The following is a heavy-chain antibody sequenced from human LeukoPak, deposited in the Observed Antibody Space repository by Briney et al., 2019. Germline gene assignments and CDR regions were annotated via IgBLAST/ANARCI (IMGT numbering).Heavy chain of an antibody. J-gene: IGHJ4*02. CDR1: GFTLNTYG. CDR2: IRYDGSNK. Sequence: GGSLRLSCAAPGFTLNTYGMHWVRQAPGKGLEWVAFIRYDGSNKNYADSVKGRFTISRDNSKNTLYLQMNSLRAEDTAVYYCASDSGYDHHGLFDYWGQGTLVTVSS. V-gene: IGHV3-30*02. D-gene: IGHD5-12*01. CDR3: ASDSGYDHHGLFDY.